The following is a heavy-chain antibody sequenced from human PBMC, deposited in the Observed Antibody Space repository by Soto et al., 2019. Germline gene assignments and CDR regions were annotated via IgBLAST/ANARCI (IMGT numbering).Heavy chain of an antibody. CDR2: IKQDGSEK. CDR3: ASSSGYDPNLLDY. CDR1: GFTFSSYW. D-gene: IGHD5-12*01. J-gene: IGHJ4*02. V-gene: IGHV3-7*01. Sequence: EVQLVESGGGVVQPGGSLRLSCAASGFTFSSYWMSWVRQAPGKGLEWVANIKQDGSEKYYVDSVKGRFTISRDNAKNSLYLQMNSLRAEDTAVYYCASSSGYDPNLLDYWGQGTLVTVSS.